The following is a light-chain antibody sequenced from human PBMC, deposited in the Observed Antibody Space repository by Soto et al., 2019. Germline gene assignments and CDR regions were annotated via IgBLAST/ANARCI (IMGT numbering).Light chain of an antibody. CDR2: TAS. CDR1: QPISKY. J-gene: IGKJ4*01. Sequence: DIQMTQSPSSLSASVGDRVTITCRASQPISKYLNWDQQKPGKAPKLLIFTASNLQRGVPSRFSGSGSETDFTLTISSLQPEDFATYYCQQSYSTTPLTFGGGTKVDIK. CDR3: QQSYSTTPLT. V-gene: IGKV1-39*01.